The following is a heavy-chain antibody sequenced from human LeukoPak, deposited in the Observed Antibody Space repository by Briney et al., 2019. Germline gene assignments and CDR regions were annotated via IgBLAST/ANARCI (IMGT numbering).Heavy chain of an antibody. V-gene: IGHV3-33*01. J-gene: IGHJ3*02. CDR1: GFTFSSYG. CDR2: IWDDGSNK. D-gene: IGHD2-2*01. Sequence: GGSLRLSCAASGFTFSSYGMHWVRQAPGKGLEWVAVIWDDGSNKYYADSVKGRFTISRDNSKNTLYLQMNNLRAEDTAVYYCARAEVPAALKSGAFDIWGQGTMVTVSS. CDR3: ARAEVPAALKSGAFDI.